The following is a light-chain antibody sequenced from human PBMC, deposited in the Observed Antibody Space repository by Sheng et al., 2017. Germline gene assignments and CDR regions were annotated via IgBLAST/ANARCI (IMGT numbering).Light chain of an antibody. CDR3: QQYDNFPYT. J-gene: IGKJ2*01. V-gene: IGKV1-33*01. Sequence: DIQLTQSPTSLSASEGDRVTITCQASQDINNYLNWYQQKPGKAPKLLIYDASNLETGVPSRFSGSGSGTDFTFTISSLQPEDIATYYCQQYDNFPYTFGQGTKLEIK. CDR2: DAS. CDR1: QDINNY.